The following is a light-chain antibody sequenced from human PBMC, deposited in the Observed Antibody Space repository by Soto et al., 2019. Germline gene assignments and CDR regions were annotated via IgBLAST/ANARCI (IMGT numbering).Light chain of an antibody. Sequence: QTPASLSASEGDRVTITCRASQSISIYLNWYQLKPGKAPNLLMYGASYLKSGVPTRFSGSGSGTENTLTISILQLDDFASYYCQQYTIYSLTFGQGAKVDIK. CDR1: QSISIY. CDR2: GAS. J-gene: IGKJ1*01. V-gene: IGKV1-39*01. CDR3: QQYTIYSLT.